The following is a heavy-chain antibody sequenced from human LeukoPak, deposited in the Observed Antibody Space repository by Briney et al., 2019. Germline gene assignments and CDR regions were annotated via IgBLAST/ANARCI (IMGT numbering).Heavy chain of an antibody. D-gene: IGHD1-1*01. J-gene: IGHJ4*02. CDR3: ARGDVGTTGYFDY. Sequence: GGSLGLSCTASGFTFSSYTMHWVRQAPGKGLEWVAVISYDGNNKYYADSVKGRFTISRDNSKNTLYVQMNSLRAEDTAVYYCARGDVGTTGYFDYWGQGTLVTVSS. V-gene: IGHV3-30-3*01. CDR2: ISYDGNNK. CDR1: GFTFSSYT.